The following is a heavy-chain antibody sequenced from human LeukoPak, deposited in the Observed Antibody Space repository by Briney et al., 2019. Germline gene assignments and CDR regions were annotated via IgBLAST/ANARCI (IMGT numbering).Heavy chain of an antibody. Sequence: ASVKVSRKASGYTFTGYYMHWVRQAPGQGLEWMGWINPNSGGTNYAQKFQGRVTMTRDTSISTAYMELSRLRSDDTAVYYCAREYSSSWYWFYWGQGTLVTVSS. CDR1: GYTFTGYY. V-gene: IGHV1-2*02. D-gene: IGHD6-13*01. CDR3: AREYSSSWYWFY. J-gene: IGHJ4*02. CDR2: INPNSGGT.